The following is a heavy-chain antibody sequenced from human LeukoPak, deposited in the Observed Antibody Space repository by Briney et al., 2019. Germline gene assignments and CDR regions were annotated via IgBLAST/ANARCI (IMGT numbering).Heavy chain of an antibody. CDR3: ARTMRPFGTFDY. J-gene: IGHJ4*02. CDR1: GGSITSYY. Sequence: SETLSLTCTVSGGSITSYYWSWIRQPPGKGLEWIGEINHSGSTNYNPSLKSRVTISVDTSKNQFSLKLSSVTAADTAVYYCARTMRPFGTFDYWGQGTLVTVSS. CDR2: INHSGST. V-gene: IGHV4-34*01. D-gene: IGHD3-10*01.